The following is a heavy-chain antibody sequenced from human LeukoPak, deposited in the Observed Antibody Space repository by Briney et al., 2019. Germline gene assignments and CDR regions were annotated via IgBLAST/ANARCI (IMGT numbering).Heavy chain of an antibody. CDR3: ARDGKKGPATYYFDY. D-gene: IGHD2-2*01. CDR2: ISSSSSYI. CDR1: GFTFSSYS. V-gene: IGHV3-21*01. J-gene: IGHJ4*02. Sequence: GGSLRLSCAASGFTFSSYSMNWVRQAPGKGLEWVSSISSSSSYIYYADSVKGRFTISRDNAKNSLYLQMSSLRAEDTAVYYCARDGKKGPATYYFDYWGQGTLVTVSS.